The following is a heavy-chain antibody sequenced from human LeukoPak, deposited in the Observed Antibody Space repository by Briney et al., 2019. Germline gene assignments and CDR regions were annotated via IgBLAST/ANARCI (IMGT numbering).Heavy chain of an antibody. Sequence: GGSLRLSCAASGFTFSSYAMHWVRQAPGKGLEWVAVISYDGSNKYYADSVKGRFTISRDNSKNTLHLQMNSLRAEDTAVYYCAREGSSGSYLFDYWGQGTLVTVSS. J-gene: IGHJ4*02. CDR2: ISYDGSNK. D-gene: IGHD1-26*01. V-gene: IGHV3-30-3*01. CDR3: AREGSSGSYLFDY. CDR1: GFTFSSYA.